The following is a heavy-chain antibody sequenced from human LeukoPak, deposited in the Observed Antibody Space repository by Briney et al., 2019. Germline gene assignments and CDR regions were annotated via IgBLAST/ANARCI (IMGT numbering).Heavy chain of an antibody. CDR1: GFTLSSYS. CDR2: ISSSSSYI. Sequence: GGSLRLSCAASGFTLSSYSMNWVRQAPGKGLEWVSSISSSSSYIYYADSVKGRFTISRDNAKNLLYLQMNSLRAEDTAVYYCARAYARTGGPLDYWGQGTLVTVSS. CDR3: ARAYARTGGPLDY. D-gene: IGHD7-27*01. J-gene: IGHJ4*02. V-gene: IGHV3-21*01.